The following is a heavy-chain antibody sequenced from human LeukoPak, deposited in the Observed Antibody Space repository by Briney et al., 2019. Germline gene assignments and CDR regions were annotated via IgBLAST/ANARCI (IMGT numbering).Heavy chain of an antibody. CDR2: IRGDEGDK. D-gene: IGHD4-17*01. CDR3: ARDVGGALDY. Sequence: GGSLRLSCTVSGFTFRNYWMAWVRRAPGKGLEWVSNIRGDEGDKNSVDSVKGRFTISRDNAKKSLYLQMNSLRVEDTAVYYCARDVGGALDYWGQGTLVTVSS. J-gene: IGHJ4*02. V-gene: IGHV3-7*03. CDR1: GFTFRNYW.